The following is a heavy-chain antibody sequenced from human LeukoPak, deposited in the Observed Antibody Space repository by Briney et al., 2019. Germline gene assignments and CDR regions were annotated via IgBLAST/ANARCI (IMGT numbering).Heavy chain of an antibody. J-gene: IGHJ4*02. CDR2: ISYDGSNK. D-gene: IGHD1-26*01. Sequence: PGGSLRLSCAASGLTFSSYAMHCVRQAPGKGLEWVAVISYDGSNKYYADSVKGRFTVSRDNAKNTLYLQMNSLRAEDTAVYYCTRSPSLGGRYWGFDYWGQGALVTVSS. CDR3: TRSPSLGGRYWGFDY. V-gene: IGHV3-30-3*01. CDR1: GLTFSSYA.